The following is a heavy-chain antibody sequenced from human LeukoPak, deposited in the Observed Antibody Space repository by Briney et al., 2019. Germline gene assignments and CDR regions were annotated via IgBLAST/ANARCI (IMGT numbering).Heavy chain of an antibody. D-gene: IGHD3-22*01. J-gene: IGHJ6*02. CDR2: ISAYNGNT. CDR3: ARDRGITMISFVSIPPSYYYGMDV. CDR1: GYTFTSYG. V-gene: IGHV1-18*01. Sequence: KPGASVKVSCKASGYTFTSYGISWVRQAPGQGLEWMGWISAYNGNTNYAQKLQGRVTMTTDTSTSTAYMELRSLRSDDTAVYYCARDRGITMISFVSIPPSYYYGMDVWGQGTAVTVSS.